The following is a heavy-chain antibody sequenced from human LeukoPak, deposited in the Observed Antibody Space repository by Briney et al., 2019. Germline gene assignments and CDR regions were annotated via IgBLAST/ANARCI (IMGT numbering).Heavy chain of an antibody. CDR1: GDSVSTNSAA. Sequence: SQTLSLTCAISGDSVSTNSAAWNWVRQSPSRGLEWLGRAYYRSKWFNDCAVSVKSRITINPDTSKNQLSLQLNSVTPEDTAVYFCAREGPDASDIWGQGTVVTVSS. CDR3: AREGPDASDI. V-gene: IGHV6-1*01. CDR2: AYYRSKWFN. J-gene: IGHJ3*02.